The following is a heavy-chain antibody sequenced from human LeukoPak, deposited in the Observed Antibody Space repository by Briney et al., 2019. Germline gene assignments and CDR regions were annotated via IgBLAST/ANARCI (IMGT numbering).Heavy chain of an antibody. J-gene: IGHJ4*02. CDR3: ASPRFLEWLLPFDY. CDR2: FDPEDGET. V-gene: IGHV1-24*01. Sequence: GASVKVSRKVSGYTLTELSMHWVRQAPGKGLEWMGGFDPEDGETIYAQKFQGRVTMTEDTSTDTAYMELSSLRSEDTAVYYCASPRFLEWLLPFDYWGQGTLVTVSS. D-gene: IGHD3-3*01. CDR1: GYTLTELS.